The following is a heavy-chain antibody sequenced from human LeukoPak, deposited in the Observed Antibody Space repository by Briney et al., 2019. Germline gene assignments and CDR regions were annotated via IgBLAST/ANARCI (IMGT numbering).Heavy chain of an antibody. CDR1: GGSISSSSYY. V-gene: IGHV4-39*01. D-gene: IGHD4-17*01. CDR2: IYYSGST. Sequence: PSETLSLTCTVPGGSISSSSYYWGWIRQPPGKGLEWIGSIYYSGSTYYNPSLKSRVTISVDTSKNQFSLKLSSVTAADKAVYCCARQARDYGDNWFDPWGQGTLVTVSS. CDR3: ARQARDYGDNWFDP. J-gene: IGHJ5*02.